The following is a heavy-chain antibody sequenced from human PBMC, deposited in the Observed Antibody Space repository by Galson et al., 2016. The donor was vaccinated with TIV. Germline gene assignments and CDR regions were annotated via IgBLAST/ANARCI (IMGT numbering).Heavy chain of an antibody. D-gene: IGHD3-10*01. CDR1: GRTFSNFV. J-gene: IGHJ4*02. V-gene: IGHV1-69*06. CDR2: INPIFGTA. Sequence: SVKVSCKASGRTFSNFVISWVRQAPGQGLEWMGSINPIFGTANYAQKFQGRVTITADTSTSTIYMELISLRSEDTAVYYCARGRGYYFGSGSSYFDYWGQGSLVTVSS. CDR3: ARGRGYYFGSGSSYFDY.